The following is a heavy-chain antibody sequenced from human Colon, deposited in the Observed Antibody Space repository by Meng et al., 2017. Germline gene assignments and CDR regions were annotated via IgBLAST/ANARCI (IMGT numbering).Heavy chain of an antibody. CDR3: ARATRNYYDSSGSYS. Sequence: QVQLQESGPGLVKPSGTLSLTCAVSGGSISSSNWWSWVRQPPGKGLEWIGEIYHTGSTNYNPSLKSRVTILVDKSNNQFSLRLNSVTAADTAVYYCARATRNYYDSSGSYSWGQGTLVTVSS. J-gene: IGHJ4*02. D-gene: IGHD3-22*01. V-gene: IGHV4-4*02. CDR2: IYHTGST. CDR1: GGSISSSNW.